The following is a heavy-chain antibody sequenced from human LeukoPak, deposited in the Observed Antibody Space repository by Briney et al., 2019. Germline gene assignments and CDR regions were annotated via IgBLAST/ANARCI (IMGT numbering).Heavy chain of an antibody. CDR2: IIPIFGTA. D-gene: IGHD3-3*01. Sequence: SVKVSCKASGGTFSSYAISWVRQAPGQGLEWMGGIIPIFGTANYAQKFQGRVTITADESTSTAYMELSSLRSEDTAVYYCARDVLRFLEWLSKDYYYYGMDVWGQGTTATVSS. J-gene: IGHJ6*02. V-gene: IGHV1-69*13. CDR3: ARDVLRFLEWLSKDYYYYGMDV. CDR1: GGTFSSYA.